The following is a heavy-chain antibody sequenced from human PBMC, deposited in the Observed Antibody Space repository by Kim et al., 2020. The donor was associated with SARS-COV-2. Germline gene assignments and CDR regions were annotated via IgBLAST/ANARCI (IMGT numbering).Heavy chain of an antibody. CDR2: GGTT. CDR3: TRWRLRGY. D-gene: IGHD4-17*01. J-gene: IGHJ4*02. Sequence: GGTTEYAASVKGRFTISRDDSKSIAYLQMNSLKTEDTAVYYCTRWRLRGYWGQGTLVTSPQ. V-gene: IGHV3-49*02.